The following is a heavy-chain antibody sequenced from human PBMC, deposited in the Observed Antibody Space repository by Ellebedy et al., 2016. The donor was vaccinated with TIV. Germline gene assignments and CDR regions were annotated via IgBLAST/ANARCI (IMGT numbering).Heavy chain of an antibody. J-gene: IGHJ4*02. V-gene: IGHV1-18*01. CDR2: INPYNGYT. Sequence: AASVKVSCKASGYTFITFGISWVRQAPGQGLEWMGWINPYNGYTKYAEKFQGRVTVTTDTSPSTAYMELTSLRSDDTAVYYCARDELDNRGYHDDYWGQGTLVTVSS. D-gene: IGHD3-22*01. CDR1: GYTFITFG. CDR3: ARDELDNRGYHDDY.